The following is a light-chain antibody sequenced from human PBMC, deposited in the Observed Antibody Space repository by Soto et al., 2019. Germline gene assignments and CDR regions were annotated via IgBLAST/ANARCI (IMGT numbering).Light chain of an antibody. Sequence: QSALTQPASVSGSPGQSITISCTGTSSDVGSYNLVSWYQQYPGKAPKFIIYEVSKRPSGVSNRFYGSKSGNTASLTISGLQAEDEADYYCCSYAGSTTHVVFGGGTKLTVL. V-gene: IGLV2-23*02. CDR3: CSYAGSTTHVV. CDR2: EVS. J-gene: IGLJ2*01. CDR1: SSDVGSYNL.